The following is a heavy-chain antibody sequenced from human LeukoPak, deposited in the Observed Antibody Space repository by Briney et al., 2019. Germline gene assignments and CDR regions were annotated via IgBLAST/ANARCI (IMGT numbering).Heavy chain of an antibody. CDR2: ISYDGSNK. CDR1: GFTFSSYG. J-gene: IGHJ4*02. Sequence: GGSLRLSCAASGFTFSSYGMHWVRQAPGKGLEWVAVISYDGSNKYYADSVKGRFTISRDNSKNTLHLQMNSLRAEDTAVYYCAKDGTAMALDYWGQGTLVTVYS. CDR3: AKDGTAMALDY. D-gene: IGHD5-18*01. V-gene: IGHV3-30*18.